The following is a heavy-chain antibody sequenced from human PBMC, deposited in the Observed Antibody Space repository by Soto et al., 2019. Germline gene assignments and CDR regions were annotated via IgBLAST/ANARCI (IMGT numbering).Heavy chain of an antibody. CDR3: ARSLRNDIFDY. D-gene: IGHD3-22*01. J-gene: IGHJ4*02. CDR2: IFYTGST. Sequence: PSETLSLTCTVSGVSITSYFWTWIRQPPGKGLEFIGYIFYTGSTNYNPSLKSRVSISVDTSKSQFSLELSSVTAADTAVYYCARSLRNDIFDYWGQGTLVTVSS. V-gene: IGHV4-59*01. CDR1: GVSITSYF.